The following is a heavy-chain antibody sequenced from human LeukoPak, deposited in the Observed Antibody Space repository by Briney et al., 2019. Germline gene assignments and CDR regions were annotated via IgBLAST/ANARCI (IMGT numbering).Heavy chain of an antibody. D-gene: IGHD3-16*01. Sequence: PGGSLRLSCAVSGITFSSYWMHWVRQVPGKGLVWVSRINSDVSITNYADSVKGRFTISRDNAKNTLHLQMNSLRDEDTAIYYCARERGISFDYWGQGTLVIVSS. J-gene: IGHJ4*02. CDR3: ARERGISFDY. CDR1: GITFSSYW. CDR2: INSDVSIT. V-gene: IGHV3-74*01.